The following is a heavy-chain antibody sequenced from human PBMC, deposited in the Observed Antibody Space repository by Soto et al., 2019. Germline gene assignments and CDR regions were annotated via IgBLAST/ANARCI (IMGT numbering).Heavy chain of an antibody. CDR1: GGTFSSYA. D-gene: IGHD2-15*01. J-gene: IGHJ4*02. CDR2: IIPIFGTA. V-gene: IGHV1-69*13. CDR3: ASSRGLLLHYPFDY. Sequence: ASVKVSCKASGGTFSSYAISWVRQAPGQGLEWMGGIIPIFGTANYAQKFQGRVTITADESTSTAYMELSSLRSEDTAVYYCASSRGLLLHYPFDYWGQGTLVTVSS.